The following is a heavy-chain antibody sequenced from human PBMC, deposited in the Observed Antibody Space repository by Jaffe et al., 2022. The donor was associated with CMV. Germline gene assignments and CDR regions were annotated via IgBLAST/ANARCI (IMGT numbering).Heavy chain of an antibody. J-gene: IGHJ4*02. Sequence: EVQLLESGGGLVQPGGSLRLSCAASGFTFSSYAMSWVRQAPGKGLEWVSAISGSGGSTYYADSVKGRFTISRDNSKNTLYLQMNSLRAEDTAVYYCAKGTSGAMWVTAIPAAFDYWGQGTLVTVSS. CDR1: GFTFSSYA. D-gene: IGHD2-21*02. CDR3: AKGTSGAMWVTAIPAAFDY. V-gene: IGHV3-23*01. CDR2: ISGSGGST.